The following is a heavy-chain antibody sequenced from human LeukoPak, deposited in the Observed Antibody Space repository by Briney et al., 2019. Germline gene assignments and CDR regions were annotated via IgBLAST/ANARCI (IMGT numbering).Heavy chain of an antibody. CDR2: ISGSGGST. CDR1: GFTFSSYG. D-gene: IGHD2-2*01. Sequence: GGSLRLSCAASGFTFSSYGMSWVRQAPGKGLEWVSAISGSGGSTYYADSVKGRFTISRDNAKNSLYLQMNSLGAEDMALYYCAKARGGIVVPAYFEYWGQGTLVTVSS. V-gene: IGHV3-23*01. CDR3: AKARGGIVVPAYFEY. J-gene: IGHJ4*02.